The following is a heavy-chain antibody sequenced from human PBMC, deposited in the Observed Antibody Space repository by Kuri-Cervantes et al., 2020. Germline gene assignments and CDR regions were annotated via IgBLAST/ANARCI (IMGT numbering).Heavy chain of an antibody. CDR2: IKQDGSEK. Sequence: GESLKISCAASGFTFSSYGMHWVRQAPGKGLEWVANIKQDGSEKYYVDSMKGRFTISRDNAKNSLYLQMNSLRAEDTAVYYCARADSGSYFGYWGQGTLVTVSS. CDR1: GFTFSSYG. J-gene: IGHJ4*02. CDR3: ARADSGSYFGY. D-gene: IGHD1-26*01. V-gene: IGHV3-7*01.